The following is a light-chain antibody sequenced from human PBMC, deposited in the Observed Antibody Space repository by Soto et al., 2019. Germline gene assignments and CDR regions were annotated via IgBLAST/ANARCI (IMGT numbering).Light chain of an antibody. CDR2: SNN. V-gene: IGLV1-44*01. Sequence: QSVLTQPPSASGTPGQRVTISCSGSSSTIGSNTVNWYQQLPGTAPKLLIHSNNQRTSGVPDPFSGSKSVTSASLAISGLQSEDEADYYCASWDDSLSGWVFGGGTKLTVL. CDR3: ASWDDSLSGWV. J-gene: IGLJ3*02. CDR1: SSTIGSNT.